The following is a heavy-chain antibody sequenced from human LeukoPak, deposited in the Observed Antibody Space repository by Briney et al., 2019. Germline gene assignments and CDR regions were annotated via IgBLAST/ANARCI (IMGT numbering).Heavy chain of an antibody. J-gene: IGHJ3*02. Sequence: PSETLSLTCTVSGYSISSGYYWGWIRQPPGKGLEWIGSIYHSGSTYYNPSLKSRVTISVDRSKNQFSLKLSSVTAADTAVYYCARDSRFLEWPGAFDIWGQGTMVTVSS. D-gene: IGHD3-3*01. CDR2: IYHSGST. V-gene: IGHV4-38-2*02. CDR1: GYSISSGYY. CDR3: ARDSRFLEWPGAFDI.